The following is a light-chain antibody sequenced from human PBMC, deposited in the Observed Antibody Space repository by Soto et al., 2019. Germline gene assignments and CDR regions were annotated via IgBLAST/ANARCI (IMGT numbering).Light chain of an antibody. Sequence: DIVMTQSPLSLPVTPGEAASISCRSSQSLLHSNGYNYLDWYLQTPGQXPXXLIYLGSNRASGVPDRFSGSGSGTDFTLKISRVEAEDVGVDDCMQALQTQTFGQGTKVDIK. CDR1: QSLLHSNGYNY. J-gene: IGKJ1*01. V-gene: IGKV2-28*01. CDR2: LGS. CDR3: MQALQTQT.